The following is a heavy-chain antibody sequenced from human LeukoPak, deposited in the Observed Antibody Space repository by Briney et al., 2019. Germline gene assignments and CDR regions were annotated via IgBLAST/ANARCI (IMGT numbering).Heavy chain of an antibody. CDR1: GGTFSSYA. CDR3: ARSVVIKNDYYYYYYMDV. V-gene: IGHV1-69*05. J-gene: IGHJ6*03. Sequence: EASVKVSCKASGGTFSSYAISWVRQAPGQGLEWMGGIIPIFGTANYAQKFQGRVTITTDESTSTAYMELSSLRSEDTAVYYCARSVVIKNDYYYYYYMDVWGKGTTVTVSS. D-gene: IGHD3-22*01. CDR2: IIPIFGTA.